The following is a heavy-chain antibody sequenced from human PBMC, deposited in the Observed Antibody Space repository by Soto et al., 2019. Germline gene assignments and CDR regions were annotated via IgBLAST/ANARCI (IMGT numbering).Heavy chain of an antibody. CDR2: IYYSGST. CDR3: ARTESGTFDP. J-gene: IGHJ5*02. CDR1: GGSISSGDYY. D-gene: IGHD1-7*01. Sequence: SETLSLTCTVSGGSISSGDYYWSWIRQPPGKGLEWIGYIYYSGSTYCNPSLKSRVTISVDRSKNQFSLKLSSVTAADTAVYYCARTESGTFDPWGQGTLVTVSS. V-gene: IGHV4-30-4*01.